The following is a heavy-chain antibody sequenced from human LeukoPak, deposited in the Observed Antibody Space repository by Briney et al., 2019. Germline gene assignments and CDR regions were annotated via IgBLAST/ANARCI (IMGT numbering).Heavy chain of an antibody. Sequence: LSLTCTVSGGSISSGSYYWVWIRQPPGKGLEWISYISGGGDRILYADSVKGRYTVSRDNAKNSLYLQMNSLRAEDTALYHCARAYSSFWPLDYWGQGTLVTVSS. CDR2: ISGGGDRI. CDR3: ARAYSSFWPLDY. CDR1: GGSISSGSYY. J-gene: IGHJ4*02. D-gene: IGHD3-22*01. V-gene: IGHV3-11*01.